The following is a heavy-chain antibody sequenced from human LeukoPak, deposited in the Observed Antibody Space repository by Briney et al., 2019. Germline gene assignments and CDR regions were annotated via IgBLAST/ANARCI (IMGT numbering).Heavy chain of an antibody. V-gene: IGHV1-69*13. CDR3: ARDPGAPVRAFGV. CDR1: RDTFTRCA. CDR2: ITPIDGTA. D-gene: IGHD3-10*01. J-gene: IGHJ3*01. Sequence: SVKVSCKASRDTFTRCAFSWVRQAPGQGLEWIGGITPIDGTANFGQKFQGRVTITADESTSTAYMELSSLRSEDTAIYYCARDPGAPVRAFGVWGQGTMVTVSS.